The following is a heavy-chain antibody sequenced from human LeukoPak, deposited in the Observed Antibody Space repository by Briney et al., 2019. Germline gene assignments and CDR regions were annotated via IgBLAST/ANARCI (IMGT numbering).Heavy chain of an antibody. J-gene: IGHJ4*02. Sequence: SETLSLTCTVSGGSISTNNYYWGWVRQPPGKGLEWIATIYYSGSSYYNPSLKSRVTISVDTSKNQFSLKLSSVTAADTAVYYCARLAQGSGTYGFDYWGQGTLVTVSS. D-gene: IGHD3-10*01. V-gene: IGHV4-39*01. CDR1: GGSISTNNYY. CDR2: IYYSGSS. CDR3: ARLAQGSGTYGFDY.